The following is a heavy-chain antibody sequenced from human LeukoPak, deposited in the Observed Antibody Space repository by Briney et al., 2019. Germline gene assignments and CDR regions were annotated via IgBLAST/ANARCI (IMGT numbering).Heavy chain of an antibody. CDR2: FGTRSTSI. Sequence: PGGSLRLSCTASGFTFSGYSMNWIRQAPGKGLEWVSSFGTRSTSIYHAGSVKGRFAISRDNAKNSLYLQMNSLRAEDTAVYYCARESRYGGNSFDYWGQGTLVTVSS. V-gene: IGHV3-21*01. D-gene: IGHD4-23*01. CDR3: ARESRYGGNSFDY. J-gene: IGHJ4*02. CDR1: GFTFSGYS.